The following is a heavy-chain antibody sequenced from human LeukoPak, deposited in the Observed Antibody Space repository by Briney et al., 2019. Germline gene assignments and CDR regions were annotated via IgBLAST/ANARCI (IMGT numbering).Heavy chain of an antibody. CDR3: PRDSGVTLPIDY. CDR1: GFTFSSYS. J-gene: IGHJ4*02. D-gene: IGHD2-21*02. Sequence: GGSLRLSCAASGFTFSSYSMNWVRQAPGKGLEWVSSISSSSSYIYYADSVKGRFTISRDNAKNSLYLQMNSLRAEDTAVYYCPRDSGVTLPIDYWGQGTLVTVSS. V-gene: IGHV3-21*01. CDR2: ISSSSSYI.